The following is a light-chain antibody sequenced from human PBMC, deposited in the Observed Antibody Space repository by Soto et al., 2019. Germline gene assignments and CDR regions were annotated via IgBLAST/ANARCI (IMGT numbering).Light chain of an antibody. CDR2: GAS. Sequence: EIVLTQSPGTLSLSPGERASLSCRASQSVSSNLAWYQQKPGQAPRLLIYGASTRATGIPARFSGSGSETEFTLTISSLQSEDFAVYYCQQYNNWPPLTFGGGTKVDNK. V-gene: IGKV3-15*01. CDR1: QSVSSN. CDR3: QQYNNWPPLT. J-gene: IGKJ4*01.